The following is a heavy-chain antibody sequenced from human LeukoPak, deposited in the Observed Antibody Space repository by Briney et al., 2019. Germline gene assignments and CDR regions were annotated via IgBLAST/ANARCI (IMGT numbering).Heavy chain of an antibody. J-gene: IGHJ5*02. V-gene: IGHV1-8*03. Sequence: VKVSCKASGYTFTSYDINWVRQATGQGLEWMGWMNPNSGNTGYAQKFQGRVTITRNTSVSTAYMELSSLRSEDTAVYYCARGAPLEWVYNWFDPWGQGTLVTVSS. CDR3: ARGAPLEWVYNWFDP. D-gene: IGHD3-3*01. CDR1: GYTFTSYD. CDR2: MNPNSGNT.